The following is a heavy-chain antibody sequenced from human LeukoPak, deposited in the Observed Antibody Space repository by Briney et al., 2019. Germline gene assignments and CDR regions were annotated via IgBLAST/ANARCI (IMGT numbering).Heavy chain of an antibody. CDR2: INHSGST. D-gene: IGHD2-21*02. CDR1: GGSFSGYY. CDR3: ARGQTYCGGDCYVAFDI. Sequence: SETLSLTCAVYGGSFSGYYWSWIRQPPGKGLEWIGEINHSGSTNYNPSLKSRVTISVDTSKNQFSLKLSSVTAADTAVYYCARGQTYCGGDCYVAFDIWGQGTMVTVSS. V-gene: IGHV4-34*01. J-gene: IGHJ3*02.